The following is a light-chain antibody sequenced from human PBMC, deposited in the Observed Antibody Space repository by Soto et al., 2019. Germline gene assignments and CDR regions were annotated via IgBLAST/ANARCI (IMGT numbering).Light chain of an antibody. J-gene: IGLJ1*01. CDR2: EVT. V-gene: IGLV2-8*01. Sequence: QSALTQPPSASGSPGRSVTISCTGTSSDVGGYDYVSWFQQHPGKAPKLIIYEVTKRPSGVPDRFSASKSGNTASLTVSGLQAEDEADYYCQSYDSSLSGVFGSGTKLTVL. CDR3: QSYDSSLSGV. CDR1: SSDVGGYDY.